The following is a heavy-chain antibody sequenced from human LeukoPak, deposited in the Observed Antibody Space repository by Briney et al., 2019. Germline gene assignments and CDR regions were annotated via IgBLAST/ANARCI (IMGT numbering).Heavy chain of an antibody. CDR2: IWYDGSNK. J-gene: IGHJ4*02. V-gene: IGHV3-33*01. D-gene: IGHD1-20*01. CDR3: ARGTNWNYFDH. CDR1: GFTFSSNG. Sequence: PVGSLRLSCAASGFTFSSNGMHWVRQAPGKGLEWVAVIWYDGSNKYYAASVKGRFTISRDNSANTLYLQMNSLRGEDTAVYYCARGTNWNYFDHWGQGTPVTVSS.